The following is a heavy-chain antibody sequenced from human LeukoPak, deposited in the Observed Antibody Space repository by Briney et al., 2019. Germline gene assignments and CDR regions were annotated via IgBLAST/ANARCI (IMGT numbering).Heavy chain of an antibody. Sequence: SETLSLTCAVYGGSFSGYYWSWIRQPPGKGLEWIGEINHSGSTNYNPSLKSRVTISVDTSENQFSLKLSSVTAADTAVYYCARGWGLFDYRGQGTLVTVSS. CDR3: ARGWGLFDY. J-gene: IGHJ4*02. CDR2: INHSGST. CDR1: GGSFSGYY. D-gene: IGHD7-27*01. V-gene: IGHV4-34*01.